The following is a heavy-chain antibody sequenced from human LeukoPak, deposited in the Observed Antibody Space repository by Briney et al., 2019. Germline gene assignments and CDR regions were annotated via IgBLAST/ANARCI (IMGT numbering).Heavy chain of an antibody. V-gene: IGHV3-23*01. CDR1: GLTFSSYA. J-gene: IGHJ4*02. D-gene: IGHD3-22*01. CDR2: ISGSGGST. Sequence: GGSLRLSCAASGLTFSSYAMSWVRQAPGKGLEWVSAISGSGGSTYYADSVKGRFTISRDNSKNTLYLQMNSLRAEDTAVYYCAKGDHSSGYYYFDYWGQGTLVTVSS. CDR3: AKGDHSSGYYYFDY.